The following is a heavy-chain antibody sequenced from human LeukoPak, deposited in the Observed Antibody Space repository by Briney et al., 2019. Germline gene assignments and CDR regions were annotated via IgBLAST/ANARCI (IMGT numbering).Heavy chain of an antibody. CDR2: IVVGSGNT. J-gene: IGHJ5*02. CDR1: GFTFTSSA. V-gene: IGHV1-58*01. D-gene: IGHD6-19*01. CDR3: AVLQTVAGTRADP. Sequence: GASVKVSYKASGFTFTSSAVQWVRQARGQRLEWIGWIVVGSGNTNYAQKFQERVTITRDMSTSTAYMELSSLRSEDTAVYYCAVLQTVAGTRADPWGQGTLVTVSS.